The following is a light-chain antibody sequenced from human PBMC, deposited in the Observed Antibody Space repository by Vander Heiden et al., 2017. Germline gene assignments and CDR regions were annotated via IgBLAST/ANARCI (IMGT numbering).Light chain of an antibody. CDR2: DGS. Sequence: SYVLTQPPSVSVAPGQTARITWGGNNLGSKSVHSDPQKPGQAPVVGANDGSDRPSGIPERFSGSNSGNTATLTISRVEAGDEADYSCQVWDSSSDVVFGGGTKLTVL. CDR3: QVWDSSSDVV. CDR1: NLGSKS. V-gene: IGLV3-21*02. J-gene: IGLJ2*01.